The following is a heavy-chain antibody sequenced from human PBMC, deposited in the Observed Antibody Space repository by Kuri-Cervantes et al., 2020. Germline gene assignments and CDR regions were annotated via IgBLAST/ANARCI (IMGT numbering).Heavy chain of an antibody. Sequence: GGSLRLSCAVSGFTVGRYSIHWVRQAPGKGLEWVGRIKSKTDGGTTDYAAPVKGRFTISRDDSKNTLYLQMNSLKTEDTAVYYCTTDRYYYVAIYYFDYWGQGTLVTVSS. D-gene: IGHD3-10*02. CDR1: GFTVGRYS. CDR3: TTDRYYYVAIYYFDY. J-gene: IGHJ4*02. CDR2: IKSKTDGGTT. V-gene: IGHV3-15*01.